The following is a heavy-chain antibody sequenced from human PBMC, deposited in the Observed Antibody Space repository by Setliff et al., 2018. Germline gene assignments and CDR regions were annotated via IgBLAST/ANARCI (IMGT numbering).Heavy chain of an antibody. Sequence: SETLSLTCTVSGGSISNYYWSWIRQPPGKGLEWIGYIYTSGSTNYSPSLKSRVTISIDTSKNQFSLKLTSVTAADTAVYFCARLIPIAAAMYYFDYWGQGTLVTIS. CDR3: ARLIPIAAAMYYFDY. D-gene: IGHD6-13*01. J-gene: IGHJ4*02. V-gene: IGHV4-4*08. CDR2: IYTSGST. CDR1: GGSISNYY.